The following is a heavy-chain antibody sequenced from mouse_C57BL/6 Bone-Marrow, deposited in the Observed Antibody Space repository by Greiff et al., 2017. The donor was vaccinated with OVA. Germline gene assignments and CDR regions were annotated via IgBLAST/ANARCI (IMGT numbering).Heavy chain of an antibody. CDR1: GYTFTEYT. V-gene: IGHV1-4*01. CDR3: AVTTVVNFDY. Sequence: QVQLKQSGAELVKPGASVKLSCKASGYTFTEYTIHWVKQRPGQGLEWIGYINPSSGYTKYNQKFKDKATLTADKSSSTAYMQLSSLTSEDAAVYYCAVTTVVNFDYWGQGTTLTVSS. D-gene: IGHD1-1*01. CDR2: INPSSGYT. J-gene: IGHJ2*01.